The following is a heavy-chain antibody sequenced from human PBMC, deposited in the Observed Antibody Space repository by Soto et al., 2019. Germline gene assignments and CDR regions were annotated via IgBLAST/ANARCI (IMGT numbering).Heavy chain of an antibody. CDR3: ARVVWEYCSGGSCQVMDY. CDR2: ISAYNGNT. CDR1: GYTFTNHG. V-gene: IGHV1-18*01. J-gene: IGHJ4*02. Sequence: QVQLVQSGAEVKKPGASVKVSCKASGYTFTNHGINWVRQAPGQGLEWMGWISAYNGNTNYAQKFQGRVTMTTDTSTSTAYMELRSLRSDDTAVYYCARVVWEYCSGGSCQVMDYWGQGTLVTVSS. D-gene: IGHD2-15*01.